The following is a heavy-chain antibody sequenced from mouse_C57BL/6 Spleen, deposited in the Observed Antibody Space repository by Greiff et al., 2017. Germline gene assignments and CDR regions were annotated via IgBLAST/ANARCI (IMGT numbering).Heavy chain of an antibody. CDR3: AREPIYYDYDRGYYFDY. V-gene: IGHV1-81*01. J-gene: IGHJ2*01. CDR1: GYTFTSYG. CDR2: IYPRSGNT. D-gene: IGHD2-4*01. Sequence: VQLQQSGAELARPGASVKLSCKASGYTFTSYGISWVKQRTGQGLEWIGEIYPRSGNTYYNEKFKGQATLTADKSSSTAYMELRSLTSEDSAVYFCAREPIYYDYDRGYYFDYWGQGTTLTVSS.